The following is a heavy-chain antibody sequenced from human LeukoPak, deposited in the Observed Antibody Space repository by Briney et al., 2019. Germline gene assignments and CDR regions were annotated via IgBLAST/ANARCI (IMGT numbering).Heavy chain of an antibody. CDR3: ARDSMYYYGSGSSKGNY. CDR1: GFTVSSNY. V-gene: IGHV3-66*01. CDR2: IYSGGST. J-gene: IGHJ4*02. D-gene: IGHD3-10*01. Sequence: HPGGSLRLSCAASGFTVSSNYMSWVRQAPGKGLEWVSVIYSGGSTYYADSVKGRFTISRDNSKNTLYLQMNSLRAEDTAVYYCARDSMYYYGSGSSKGNYWGQGTLVTVSS.